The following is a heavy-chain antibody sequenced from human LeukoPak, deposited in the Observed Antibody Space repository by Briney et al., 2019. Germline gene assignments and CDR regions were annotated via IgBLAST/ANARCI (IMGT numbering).Heavy chain of an antibody. CDR2: IRSKANSYAT. V-gene: IGHV3-73*01. Sequence: PGGSLKLSCAASGFTFSGSAMHWVRQASGKGLEWVGRIRSKANSYATAYAASVKGRFTISRDDSKNTAYLQMNSLKTEDTAVYYCTRQPGDMRLGYCSSTSCSYYFDYWGQGTLVTVSS. J-gene: IGHJ4*02. D-gene: IGHD2-2*01. CDR1: GFTFSGSA. CDR3: TRQPGDMRLGYCSSTSCSYYFDY.